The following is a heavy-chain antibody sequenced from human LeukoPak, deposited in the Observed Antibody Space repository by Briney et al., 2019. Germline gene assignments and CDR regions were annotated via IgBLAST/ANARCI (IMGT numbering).Heavy chain of an antibody. CDR1: GGSISSSTYY. V-gene: IGHV4-39*01. CDR3: ARQDLSWYYFDY. Sequence: NPSETLSLTCTVSGGSISSSTYYWGWIRQPPGKGLEWIGNIYYGGSTFYNPSLKSRVTISLDTSKNQFSLKLNSVTAADTAVYYCARQDLSWYYFDYWGQGTLVTVSS. CDR2: IYYGGST. J-gene: IGHJ4*02.